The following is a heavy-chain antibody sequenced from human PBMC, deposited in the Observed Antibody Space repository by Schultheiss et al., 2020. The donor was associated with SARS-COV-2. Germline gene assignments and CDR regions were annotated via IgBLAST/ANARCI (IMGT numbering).Heavy chain of an antibody. D-gene: IGHD2-15*01. Sequence: GGSLRLSCAASGFTFDDYGMSWVRQAPGKGLEWVSGINWNCGSTGYADSVKGRFTISRDNSKNTLYLQMNSLRAEDTAVYYCAIPVAATGFDYWGQGTLVTVSS. CDR2: INWNCGST. J-gene: IGHJ4*02. CDR1: GFTFDDYG. V-gene: IGHV3-20*04. CDR3: AIPVAATGFDY.